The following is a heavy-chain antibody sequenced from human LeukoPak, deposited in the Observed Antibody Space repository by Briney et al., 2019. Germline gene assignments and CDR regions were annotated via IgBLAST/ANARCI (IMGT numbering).Heavy chain of an antibody. CDR3: ARDGSSWSFDY. CDR1: GFTFSDYY. J-gene: IGHJ4*02. D-gene: IGHD6-13*01. V-gene: IGHV3-11*01. Sequence: GGSLRLSCAASGFTFSDYYMNWIRQAPGQGLEWVSYITSSGSTIYYADSVKGRFTISRDNAKNSLYLQMNGLRAEDTAVYYCARDGSSWSFDYWGQGTLVTVSS. CDR2: ITSSGSTI.